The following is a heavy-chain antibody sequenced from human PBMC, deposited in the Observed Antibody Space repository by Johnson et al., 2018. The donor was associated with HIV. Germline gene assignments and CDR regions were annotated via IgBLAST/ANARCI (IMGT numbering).Heavy chain of an antibody. J-gene: IGHJ3*02. Sequence: VQLVESGGGLVQPGRSLRLSCAASGFTFDDYAMHWVRQAPGKGLEWVSGISGSGGSTYYADSVKGRFTISRDNSKNTLYLQMNSLRAEDTAVYYCAKDKDAFDIWGQGTMVTVSS. CDR2: ISGSGGST. V-gene: IGHV3-23*04. CDR1: GFTFDDYA. CDR3: AKDKDAFDI.